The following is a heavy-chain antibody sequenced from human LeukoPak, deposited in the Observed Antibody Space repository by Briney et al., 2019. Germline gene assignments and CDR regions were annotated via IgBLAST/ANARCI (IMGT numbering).Heavy chain of an antibody. D-gene: IGHD4-17*01. CDR3: ARGPDDCGETVFDY. V-gene: IGHV4-59*01. CDR2: IYYSGST. CDR1: GGSISSYY. Sequence: SETLSLTCTVSGGSISSYYWSWIRQPPGKGLEWIGYIYYSGSTNYNPSLKSRVTISVDTSKNQFSLKLSSVTAADTAVYYCARGPDDCGETVFDYWGQGTLVTVSS. J-gene: IGHJ4*02.